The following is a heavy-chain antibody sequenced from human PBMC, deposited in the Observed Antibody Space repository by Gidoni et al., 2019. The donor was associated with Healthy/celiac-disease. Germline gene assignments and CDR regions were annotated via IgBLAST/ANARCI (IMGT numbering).Heavy chain of an antibody. J-gene: IGHJ6*02. CDR1: GFTFTSHS. CDR2: ISCDGGNK. CDR3: ARDATITMVRGVIVYYYGRDV. D-gene: IGHD3-10*01. Sequence: QLPLVESGGGVDQPGRSLRISCAASGFTFTSHSMHWARQAPGKGLELVSVISCDGGNKYFADSVKGRFTISRDNFKNTLYLQMNSRRAEDTAVYYCARDATITMVRGVIVYYYGRDVWGQGTTVTVSS. V-gene: IGHV3-30-3*01.